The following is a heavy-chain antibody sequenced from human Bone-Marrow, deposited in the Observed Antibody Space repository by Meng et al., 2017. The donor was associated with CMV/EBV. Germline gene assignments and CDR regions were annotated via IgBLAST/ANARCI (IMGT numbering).Heavy chain of an antibody. CDR3: ARDWSGPWDI. V-gene: IGHV4-30-4*08. J-gene: IGHJ3*02. CDR1: GGSISSGDYY. CDR2: IYYSGST. D-gene: IGHD3-3*01. Sequence: LSCTVSGGSISSGDYYWSWIRQPPGKGLEWIGYIYYSGSTYYNPSLKSRVTISVDTSKNQFSLKLRSVTAADTAVYYCARDWSGPWDIWGQGTMVTVSS.